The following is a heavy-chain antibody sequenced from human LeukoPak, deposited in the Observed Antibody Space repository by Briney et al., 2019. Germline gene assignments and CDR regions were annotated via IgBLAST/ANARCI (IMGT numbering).Heavy chain of an antibody. D-gene: IGHD5-18*01. CDR3: ARCPYSFGFAPPDY. CDR1: GFTFTNYN. J-gene: IGHJ4*02. Sequence: GGSLRLSCVDSGFTFTNYNMNWVRQAPGKAMEWVSSITSSGTYTFYADSVKGRFTISRDNAKNSLFLQMDSLGPEDTAVYFCARCPYSFGFAPPDYWGQGTLVTVSS. CDR2: ITSSGTYT. V-gene: IGHV3-21*01.